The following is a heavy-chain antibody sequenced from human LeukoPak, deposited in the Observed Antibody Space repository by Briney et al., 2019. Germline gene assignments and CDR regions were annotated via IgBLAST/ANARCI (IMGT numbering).Heavy chain of an antibody. CDR2: IRYDGSHK. CDR1: GFTFSSYD. V-gene: IGHV3-30*02. J-gene: IGHJ4*02. CDR3: AMSSSWFLFGY. D-gene: IGHD6-13*01. Sequence: GGSLRLSCAASGFTFSSYDMHWVRQAPGKGLEWVTFIRYDGSHKYYADSVKGRFTISRDNSKNTLYVQINSLRPEDTAVYYCAMSSSWFLFGYWGQGTLVTVSS.